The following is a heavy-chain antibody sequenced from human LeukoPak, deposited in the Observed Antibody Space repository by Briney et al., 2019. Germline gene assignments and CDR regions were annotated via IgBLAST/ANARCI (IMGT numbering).Heavy chain of an antibody. V-gene: IGHV3-74*03. CDR3: ARGGGLDV. D-gene: IGHD3-16*01. CDR1: GFTFSSYW. CDR2: INGDGTST. Sequence: PGGSLRLSCAASGFTFSSYWMHWVRRAPGKGLVWVSRINGDGTSTTYADSVKGRFTISRDNAKNSLYLQMSNLRAEDTAVYFCARGGGLDVWGQGATVTVSS. J-gene: IGHJ6*02.